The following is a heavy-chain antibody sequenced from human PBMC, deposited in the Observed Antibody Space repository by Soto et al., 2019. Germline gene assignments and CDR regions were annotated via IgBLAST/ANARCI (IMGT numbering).Heavy chain of an antibody. J-gene: IGHJ4*02. Sequence: KQRESLKISCKGYGNSFTNYWIGWVRQMPGKGLEWMGIIYLGDSDIRYSPSLQGQVTISADKSTSTAYLQWSSLKASDTAMYYCARQRVAAAIGYFDSWGQGTLVTVSS. D-gene: IGHD2-2*01. V-gene: IGHV5-51*01. CDR3: ARQRVAAAIGYFDS. CDR1: GNSFTNYW. CDR2: IYLGDSDI.